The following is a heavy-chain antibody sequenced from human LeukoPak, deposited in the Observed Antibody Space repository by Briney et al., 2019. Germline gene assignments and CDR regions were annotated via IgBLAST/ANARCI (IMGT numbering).Heavy chain of an antibody. CDR3: ARGGRDPTYYYDSSGYYLFDY. Sequence: GGSLRLTCAASGFTFSTYAMGWVRQAPGKGLEWVSVLSATGANTYYADSVEGRFTISRDNAKNSLYLQMNSLRAEDTAVYYCARGGRDPTYYYDSSGYYLFDYWGQGTLVTVSS. J-gene: IGHJ4*02. V-gene: IGHV3-23*01. CDR1: GFTFSTYA. D-gene: IGHD3-22*01. CDR2: LSATGANT.